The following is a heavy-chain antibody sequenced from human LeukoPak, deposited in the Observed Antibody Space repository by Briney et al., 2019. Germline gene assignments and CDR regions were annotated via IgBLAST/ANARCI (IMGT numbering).Heavy chain of an antibody. CDR2: ISGSGGST. J-gene: IGHJ4*02. V-gene: IGHV3-23*01. Sequence: GGSLRLSCAASGFTFSSYAMSWVRQAPGKGLEWVSAISGSGGSTYYADSVKGRFTISRDNSKNALYLQMNSLRAEDTAVYYCASIITTVTTVDYWGQGTLVTVSS. CDR1: GFTFSSYA. D-gene: IGHD4-17*01. CDR3: ASIITTVTTVDY.